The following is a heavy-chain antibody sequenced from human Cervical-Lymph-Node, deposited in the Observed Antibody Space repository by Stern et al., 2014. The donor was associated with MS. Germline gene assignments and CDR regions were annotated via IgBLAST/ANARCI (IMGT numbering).Heavy chain of an antibody. J-gene: IGHJ3*02. CDR3: AREGDYVSFDI. CDR1: GFTFSSYD. D-gene: IGHD4-17*01. CDR2: IGTAGDT. Sequence: VQLVESGGGLVQPGGSLRLSCAASGFTFSSYDMHWVRQATGQGLEWVSAIGTAGDTYYPGSVKGRFTISRENAKNSLYLQMNSLRAGDTAVYYCAREGDYVSFDIWGQGTMVTVSS. V-gene: IGHV3-13*01.